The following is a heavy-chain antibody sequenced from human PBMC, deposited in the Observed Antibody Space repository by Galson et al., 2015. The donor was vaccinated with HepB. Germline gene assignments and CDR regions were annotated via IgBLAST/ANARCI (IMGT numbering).Heavy chain of an antibody. J-gene: IGHJ4*02. CDR3: RYFTIFGVVTDC. V-gene: IGHV3-15*01. CDR1: GFTFSNAW. D-gene: IGHD3-3*01. Sequence: SLRLSCAASGFTFSNAWMSWVRQAPGKGLEWVGRIKSKTDGGTTVYAAPVKGRFTISRDDPKNTLYLQMNSLKTEDTAVYYCRYFTIFGVVTDCWGQGTLVTVSS. CDR2: IKSKTDGGTT.